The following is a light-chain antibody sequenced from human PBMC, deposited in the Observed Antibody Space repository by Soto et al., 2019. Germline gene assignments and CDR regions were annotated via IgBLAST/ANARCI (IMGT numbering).Light chain of an antibody. Sequence: QSALTQPPSASGSPGRSVTISCTGTSSDVGGYNYVSWYQQHPGKAPKLIIYEVSKRPSGVPDHFSGSKSGNTASLTVSGLQADDEADYYCSSYGGSNHVVFGGGTKLTVL. CDR2: EVS. CDR3: SSYGGSNHVV. J-gene: IGLJ2*01. CDR1: SSDVGGYNY. V-gene: IGLV2-8*01.